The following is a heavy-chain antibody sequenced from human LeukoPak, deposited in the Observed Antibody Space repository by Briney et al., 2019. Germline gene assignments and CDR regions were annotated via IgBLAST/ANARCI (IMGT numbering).Heavy chain of an antibody. D-gene: IGHD2-2*01. CDR3: ARLSVVVPAAMPASYFDY. Sequence: PSETLSLTCTVSGGSISSSYYYWGWIRQPPGKGLEWIGSIYYSGSTYYNPSLKSRVTISVDTSKNQFSLKLSSVTAADTAVYYCARLSVVVPAAMPASYFDYWGQGTLVTVSS. V-gene: IGHV4-39*01. J-gene: IGHJ4*02. CDR2: IYYSGST. CDR1: GGSISSSYYY.